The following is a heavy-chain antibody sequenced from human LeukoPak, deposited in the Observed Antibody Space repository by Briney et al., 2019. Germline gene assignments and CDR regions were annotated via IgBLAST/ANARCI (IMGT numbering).Heavy chain of an antibody. CDR1: GFTFSDYG. J-gene: IGHJ4*02. V-gene: IGHV3-20*04. D-gene: IGHD3-22*01. CDR2: INWNGGTT. CDR3: ARDKHYYDSSNYV. Sequence: GGSLRLSCAASGFTFSDYGMSWVRQGPGKGLEWVSGINWNGGTTGYADSVRGRFTISRDNAKNSLYLQMNSLRAEDTALYYCARDKHYYDSSNYVWGQGTLVTVSS.